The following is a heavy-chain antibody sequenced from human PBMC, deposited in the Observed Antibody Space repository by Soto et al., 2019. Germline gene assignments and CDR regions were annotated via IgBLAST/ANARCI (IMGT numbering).Heavy chain of an antibody. Sequence: PGESLKISCKGSGYSFTSYWITWVRQMPGKGLEWMGIIYPGDSDTRYSPSFQGQVTISADKSINTAYLQWSSLKASDTAMYYCARSYYYDSSGYYLNWFDPWGQGTLVTVSS. CDR1: GYSFTSYW. CDR2: IYPGDSDT. D-gene: IGHD3-22*01. J-gene: IGHJ5*02. CDR3: ARSYYYDSSGYYLNWFDP. V-gene: IGHV5-51*01.